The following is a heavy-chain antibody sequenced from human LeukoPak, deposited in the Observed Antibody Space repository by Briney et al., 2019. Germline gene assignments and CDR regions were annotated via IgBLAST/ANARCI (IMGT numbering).Heavy chain of an antibody. CDR2: IYTSGST. D-gene: IGHD1-26*01. Sequence: SETLSLTCTVSGGSISSYYWSWIRQPAGKGLEWIGRIYTSGSTNYNPSLKSRVTMSVDTSKNQFSLKLSSVTAADTAVYYCARDKSVRGYYLRDPGWFAFDIWGQGTMVTVS. V-gene: IGHV4-4*07. CDR1: GGSISSYY. CDR3: ARDKSVRGYYLRDPGWFAFDI. J-gene: IGHJ3*02.